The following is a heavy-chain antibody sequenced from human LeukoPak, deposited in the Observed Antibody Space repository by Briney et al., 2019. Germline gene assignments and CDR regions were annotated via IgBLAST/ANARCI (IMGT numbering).Heavy chain of an antibody. CDR2: MYSDGSA. Sequence: PGGSLRLSCAASGFTVSSNYMSWVRQAPGMGLEWVSVMYSDGSAYYADSVKGRFTISRDNSKNRLFLQMNSLRAEDTAVYFCARTIAMTGIDYFDQWGQGTLVTVS. V-gene: IGHV3-53*01. D-gene: IGHD6-19*01. CDR1: GFTVSSNY. J-gene: IGHJ4*02. CDR3: ARTIAMTGIDYFDQ.